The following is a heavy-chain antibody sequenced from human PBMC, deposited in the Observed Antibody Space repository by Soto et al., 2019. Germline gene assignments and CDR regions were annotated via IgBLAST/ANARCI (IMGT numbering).Heavy chain of an antibody. J-gene: IGHJ3*02. V-gene: IGHV3-53*04. Sequence: GGSLRLSCAASGFTVSSNYMSWVRQAPGKGLEWVSVIYSGGSTYYADSVKGRFTISRHNSKNTLYLQMNSLRAEDTAVYYCATLAGSPNRGDAFDIWGQGTMVTVSS. CDR1: GFTVSSNY. D-gene: IGHD3-10*01. CDR3: ATLAGSPNRGDAFDI. CDR2: IYSGGST.